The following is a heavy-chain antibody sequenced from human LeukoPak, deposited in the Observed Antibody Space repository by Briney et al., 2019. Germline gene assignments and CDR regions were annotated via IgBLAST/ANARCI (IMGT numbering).Heavy chain of an antibody. V-gene: IGHV3-33*01. Sequence: GGSLRLSCVASGFTFSSYTMQWVRQAPGKGLDWVALMWGDGTNEYYADSVKGRFTISRDNSKNTLYLQMNSLRAEDTAVYYCAREIMGGTFDYWGQGALVTVSS. CDR2: MWGDGTNE. CDR3: AREIMGGTFDY. D-gene: IGHD1-26*01. J-gene: IGHJ4*02. CDR1: GFTFSSYT.